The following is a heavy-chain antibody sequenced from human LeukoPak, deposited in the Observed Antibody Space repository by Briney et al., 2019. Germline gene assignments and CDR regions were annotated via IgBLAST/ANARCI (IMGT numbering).Heavy chain of an antibody. Sequence: GGSLRLSCAASEFTFSNYAMSWVRQAPGKGLEWVSAISGSGGSTYYADSVKGRFTISRDNSKNTLYLQMNSLRAEDTAVYYCARIGYSGYDRWFDPWGQGTLVTVSS. J-gene: IGHJ5*02. CDR2: ISGSGGST. V-gene: IGHV3-23*01. CDR1: EFTFSNYA. CDR3: ARIGYSGYDRWFDP. D-gene: IGHD5-12*01.